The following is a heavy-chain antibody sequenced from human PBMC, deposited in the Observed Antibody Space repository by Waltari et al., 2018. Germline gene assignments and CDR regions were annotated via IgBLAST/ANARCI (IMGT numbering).Heavy chain of an antibody. V-gene: IGHV3-21*01. J-gene: IGHJ3*01. CDR2: IMGTSYYI. Sequence: EVQLVESGGGLVKPGGSLRLSCAASGFTFSSYTMNWVRQAPGKGRDWVSSIMGTSYYIYHADSVKGRFTTSRDNAKNSWYLQMNSLRAEDTAVYYCARETEEAFDFWGRGTMVTVSS. CDR1: GFTFSSYT. D-gene: IGHD2-21*02. CDR3: ARETEEAFDF.